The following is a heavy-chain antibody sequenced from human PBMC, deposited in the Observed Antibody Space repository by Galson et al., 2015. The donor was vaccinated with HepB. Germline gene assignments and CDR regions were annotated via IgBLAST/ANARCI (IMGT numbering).Heavy chain of an antibody. CDR3: AKCLSLAGIAAEDY. CDR1: GFTVSSNY. J-gene: IGHJ4*02. Sequence: SLRLSCAASGFTVSSNYMSWVRQAPGKGLEWVSGISGSGGSTNYADSVKGRFTISRDNSKNTLYLQMNSLRAEDTAVYYCAKCLSLAGIAAEDYWGQGTLVTVSS. CDR2: ISGSGGST. V-gene: IGHV3-23*01. D-gene: IGHD6-13*01.